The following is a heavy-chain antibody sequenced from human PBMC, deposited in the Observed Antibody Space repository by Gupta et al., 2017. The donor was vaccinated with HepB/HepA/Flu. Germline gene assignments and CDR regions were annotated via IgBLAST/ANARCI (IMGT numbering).Heavy chain of an antibody. J-gene: IGHJ3*02. D-gene: IGHD2-15*01. CDR3: TRDPEYCGSGACYSDAFDI. CDR1: GFTFSAYT. V-gene: IGHV3-21*01. CDR2: ISSGSAYI. Sequence: QLVESGGGLVKPGGSLRLSCAASGFTFSAYTMNWVRQAPGKGLEWVSAISSGSAYIYYSDSVKGRFTVSRDNAKDLVYLQMNSLRVEDTAAYYCTRDPEYCGSGACYSDAFDIWGQGTTLIVS.